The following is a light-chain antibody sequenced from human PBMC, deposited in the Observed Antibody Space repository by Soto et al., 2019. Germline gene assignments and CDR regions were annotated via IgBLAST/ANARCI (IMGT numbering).Light chain of an antibody. CDR2: GSS. CDR1: QSVGSN. V-gene: IGKV3-15*01. Sequence: EIVMTQSPATLSVSPGERVTLSCRARQSVGSNLAWYQQKPGQAPRLXXYGSSTRATGIPARFSGSGSGTEFTLTINRLQSEDFAIYSCQQYNNWPGTFGQGTKV. CDR3: QQYNNWPGT. J-gene: IGKJ1*01.